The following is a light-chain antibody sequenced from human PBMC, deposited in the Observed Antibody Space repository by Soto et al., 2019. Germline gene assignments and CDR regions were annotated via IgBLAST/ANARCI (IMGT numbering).Light chain of an antibody. V-gene: IGLV2-8*01. CDR1: SSDVGGYNY. Sequence: QSALTQPPSASGSPGQSVTISCTGTSSDVGGYNYVSWYQQHPGKAPKLMIYEVSKRPSGVPDRLSGSKSGNTASLTVSGLQAEDEADYYCSSYAGSRYVFGTGTKVTVL. CDR2: EVS. J-gene: IGLJ1*01. CDR3: SSYAGSRYV.